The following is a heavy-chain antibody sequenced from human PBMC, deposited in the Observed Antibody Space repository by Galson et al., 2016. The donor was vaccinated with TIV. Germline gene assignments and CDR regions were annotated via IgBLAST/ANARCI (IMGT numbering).Heavy chain of an antibody. V-gene: IGHV5-51*03. Sequence: QSGAEVKKPGESLKISCKASGYSFTSYWIGWVRQMPGKGLEWMGLIFPGDSDTTYSPFFQGQVTISVDKSINTAYLQWSSLKASDTAIHYCARRQHKWGWEVLLWGQGTLVAVSS. CDR2: IFPGDSDT. CDR1: GYSFTSYW. D-gene: IGHD2-15*01. CDR3: ARRQHKWGWEVLL. J-gene: IGHJ4*02.